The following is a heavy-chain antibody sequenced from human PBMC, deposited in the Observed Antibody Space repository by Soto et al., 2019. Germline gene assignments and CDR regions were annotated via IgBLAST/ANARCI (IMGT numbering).Heavy chain of an antibody. J-gene: IGHJ6*02. CDR2: IIPIFGTA. CDR3: ARDRLRYDSSGYWWYYYGMAV. Sequence: SVKVSCKASGGTFSSYAISWVRQAPGQGLEWMGGIIPIFGTANYAQKFQGRVTITADESTSTAYMELSSLRSEDTAVYYCARDRLRYDSSGYWWYYYGMAVWGQGTTVTVSS. D-gene: IGHD3-22*01. CDR1: GGTFSSYA. V-gene: IGHV1-69*13.